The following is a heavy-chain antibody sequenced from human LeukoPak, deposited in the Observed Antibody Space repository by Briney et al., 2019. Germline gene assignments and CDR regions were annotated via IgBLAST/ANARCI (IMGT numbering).Heavy chain of an antibody. Sequence: GGSLRLSRAHSRFTLSNYGMSWVRQAPQEGLEWVSGMSGSGGSTYYADSVKGRFTISRDNSKNTLYLQMNSLRALDTAVYYCAKRGTDYHFDYWGQGTLVTVAS. CDR3: AKRGTDYHFDY. J-gene: IGHJ4*02. D-gene: IGHD3-16*01. CDR2: MSGSGGST. CDR1: RFTLSNYG. V-gene: IGHV3-23*01.